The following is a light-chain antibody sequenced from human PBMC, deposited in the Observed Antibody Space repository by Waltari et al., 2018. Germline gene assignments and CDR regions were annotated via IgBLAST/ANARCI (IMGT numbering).Light chain of an antibody. CDR1: QSICRN. J-gene: IGKJ1*01. Sequence: DIQMTQSPSTLSASVGDRVTITCRASQSICRNLARYQQKPGKAPKLLIYKTSSLESGVPSRFSGSGSETEFTLTISSLQPDDLATYYCQQYYSYPWTFGQGTKVEIK. CDR2: KTS. CDR3: QQYYSYPWT. V-gene: IGKV1-5*03.